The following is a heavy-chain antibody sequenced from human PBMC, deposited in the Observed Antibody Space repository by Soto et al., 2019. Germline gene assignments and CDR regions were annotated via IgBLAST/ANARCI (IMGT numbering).Heavy chain of an antibody. CDR3: ARVMASKYYYDSSGYYLPLNY. J-gene: IGHJ4*02. CDR2: ISAYNGNT. D-gene: IGHD3-22*01. Sequence: GASVEATCKASGSAFTSYGIGWVRQAPGQGLEWMGWISAYNGNTNYAQKLQGRVTMTTDTSTSTAYMELGSLRSDDTAVYYCARVMASKYYYDSSGYYLPLNYWGQGTLVTVSS. CDR1: GSAFTSYG. V-gene: IGHV1-18*01.